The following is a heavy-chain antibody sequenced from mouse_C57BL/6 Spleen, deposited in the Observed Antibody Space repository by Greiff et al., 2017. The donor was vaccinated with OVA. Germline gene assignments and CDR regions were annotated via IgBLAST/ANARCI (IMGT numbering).Heavy chain of an antibody. CDR2: IYPGSGNT. Sequence: QVHVKQSGPELVKPGASVKISCKASGYSFTSYYIHWVKQRPGQGLEWIGWIYPGSGNTKYNEKFKGKATLTADTSSSTAYMQLSSLTSEDSAVYYCAREGVYDGYSFAYWGQGTLVTVSA. J-gene: IGHJ3*01. CDR3: AREGVYDGYSFAY. V-gene: IGHV1-66*01. D-gene: IGHD2-3*01. CDR1: GYSFTSYY.